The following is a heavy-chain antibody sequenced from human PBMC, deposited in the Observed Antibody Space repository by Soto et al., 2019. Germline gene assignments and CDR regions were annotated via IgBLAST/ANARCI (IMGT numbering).Heavy chain of an antibody. Sequence: QVQLVESGGGVVQPGRSLRLSCAASGFTFSSYGMHWVRQAPGKGLEWVAVIWYDGSNKYCADSVKGRFTISRDNSKNTLYLQMNSLRAEDTAVYYCARDGARVQPYGDYGFLGYWGQGTLVTVSS. CDR2: IWYDGSNK. D-gene: IGHD4-17*01. CDR3: ARDGARVQPYGDYGFLGY. V-gene: IGHV3-33*01. J-gene: IGHJ4*02. CDR1: GFTFSSYG.